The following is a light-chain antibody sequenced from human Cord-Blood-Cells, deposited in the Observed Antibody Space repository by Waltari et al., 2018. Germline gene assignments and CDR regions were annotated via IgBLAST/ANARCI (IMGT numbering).Light chain of an antibody. CDR2: RNK. CDR3: VAWDDSLSGVV. Sequence: QSVLTQPPSASGTPGQRVTISCSGSSSNIGSNYVYWYQQLPGTAPKLLIYRNKQRPSGVPARFSGSKSGTSASLAISGLRSEDEADYYCVAWDDSLSGVVFGGGTKLTVL. J-gene: IGLJ2*01. V-gene: IGLV1-47*01. CDR1: SSNIGSNY.